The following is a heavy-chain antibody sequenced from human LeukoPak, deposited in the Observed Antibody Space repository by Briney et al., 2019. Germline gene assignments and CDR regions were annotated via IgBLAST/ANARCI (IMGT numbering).Heavy chain of an antibody. CDR2: IYFSGST. CDR1: GGSIRSYY. V-gene: IGHV4-59*01. D-gene: IGHD3-16*02. J-gene: IGHJ4*02. Sequence: MTSETLSLTCTVSGGSIRSYYWSWIRQPPGKGLEWIGYIYFSGSTSYNPSLKSRVTISVDRSKNQFSLKLSSVAAADTAVYYCAGASHLGDLSLGRWGQGTLVTVSS. CDR3: AGASHLGDLSLGR.